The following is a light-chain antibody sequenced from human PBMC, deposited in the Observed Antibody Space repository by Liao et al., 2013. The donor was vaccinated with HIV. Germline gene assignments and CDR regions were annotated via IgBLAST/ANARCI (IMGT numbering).Light chain of an antibody. CDR1: NIADKI. V-gene: IGLV3-21*01. CDR2: YDA. CDR3: LSADNSSPFVV. Sequence: SYVLTQPPSVSVAPGKAATIICEGNNIADKIVNWYRHQPGQAPVVVLFYDADRPSGIPERISGSSSGTTVTLTISGVQAEDEADYYCLSADNSSPFVVFGGGAKLTVL. J-gene: IGLJ2*01.